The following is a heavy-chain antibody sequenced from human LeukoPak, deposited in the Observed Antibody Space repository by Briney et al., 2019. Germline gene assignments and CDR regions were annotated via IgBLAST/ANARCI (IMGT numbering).Heavy chain of an antibody. CDR3: GRTVGYFDY. CDR1: GDSVSNKDAA. V-gene: IGHV6-1*01. CDR2: TFYRSKWYN. D-gene: IGHD2-15*01. J-gene: IGHJ4*02. Sequence: SQTLSLTCAISGDSVSNKDAAWSWIRGSPSRGLGWLGRTFYRSKWYNDYAVSVKGRIIVSADTSKNQFSLHLNSVTPDDTAVYYCGRTVGYFDYWGQGILVTVSS.